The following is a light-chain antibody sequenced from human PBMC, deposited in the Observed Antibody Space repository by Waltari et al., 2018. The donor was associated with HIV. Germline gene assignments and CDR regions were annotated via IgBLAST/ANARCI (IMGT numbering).Light chain of an antibody. CDR1: QGVLDSSKNKNF. J-gene: IGKJ3*01. CDR2: WAS. CDR3: QQYYTTPFT. V-gene: IGKV4-1*01. Sequence: DIVMTPFLSPMAISVGGEGTTNCNARQGVLDSSKNKNFLAWYQQKPGQPPTLLISWASTRESGVPGRFSGSGSGTDFTLTISSLQAEDVAVYDCQQYYTTPFTFGPGTKVDIK.